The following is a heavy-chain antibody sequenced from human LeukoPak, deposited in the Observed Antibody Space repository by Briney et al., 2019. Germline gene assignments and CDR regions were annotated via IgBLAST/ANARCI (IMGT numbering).Heavy chain of an antibody. Sequence: SQTLSLTCPVSGGSFSSGFYWSWIRQHPGKGLEWIGYIYYSGGTYYNPSLKSRVSILLDTSKKQFSLKLTSVTVADTAVYYCARAMTSHYFDYWGQGTLVTVSS. D-gene: IGHD2-21*02. V-gene: IGHV4-31*03. CDR1: GGSFSSGFY. J-gene: IGHJ4*02. CDR3: ARAMTSHYFDY. CDR2: IYYSGGT.